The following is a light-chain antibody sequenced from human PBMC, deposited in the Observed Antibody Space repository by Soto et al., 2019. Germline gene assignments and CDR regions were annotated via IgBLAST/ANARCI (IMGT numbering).Light chain of an antibody. J-gene: IGKJ1*01. Sequence: EIVMTQSPATLSVSPGERATLSCRASQSVRINLAWYQQKPGQAPRLLIYGASTRATGIPARFSGSGSGTEFTLTIDNLEPEDFAIYYCQQRSNWPPITFGQGTKVDIK. V-gene: IGKV3-15*01. CDR2: GAS. CDR1: QSVRIN. CDR3: QQRSNWPPIT.